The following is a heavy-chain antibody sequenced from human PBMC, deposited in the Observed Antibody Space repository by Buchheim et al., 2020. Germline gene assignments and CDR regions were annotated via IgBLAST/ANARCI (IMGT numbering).Heavy chain of an antibody. CDR2: INSDGVTT. J-gene: IGHJ4*02. CDR1: GFTFNFNW. V-gene: IGHV3-74*01. Sequence: EVQLVESGGGVVQPGGSLRLSCAASGFTFNFNWMHWVRQTPEKGLVWVSHINSDGVTTKYADSVRGRFTISRDNARNKLYLQMNSLGAEDTGIYYCVRDLFEWQLLSPAYWGQGTL. CDR3: VRDLFEWQLLSPAY. D-gene: IGHD3-9*01.